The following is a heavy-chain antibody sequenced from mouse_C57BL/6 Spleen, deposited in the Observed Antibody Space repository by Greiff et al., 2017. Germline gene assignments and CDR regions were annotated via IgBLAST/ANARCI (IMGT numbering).Heavy chain of an antibody. CDR2: ISSGGSYT. V-gene: IGHV5-6*01. CDR1: GFTFSSYG. Sequence: EVQLVESGGDLVKPGGSLKLPCAASGFTFSSYGMSWVRQTPDKRLEWVATISSGGSYTYYPDSVKGRFPISRDNAKNTLYLQMSSLKSEDTAMYYCARRRRYDGYYLFDYWGQGTTLTVSS. CDR3: ARRRRYDGYYLFDY. D-gene: IGHD2-3*01. J-gene: IGHJ2*01.